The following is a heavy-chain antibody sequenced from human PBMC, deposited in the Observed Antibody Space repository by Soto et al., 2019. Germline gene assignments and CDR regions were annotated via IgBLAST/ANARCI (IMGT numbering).Heavy chain of an antibody. Sequence: EVQLAESGGGMVQPGGSLRLSCVASGFTFSSYDMHWVRQAPGKGLEYVSSISSSGGSTYYGNSVKGRFTISGDNSKNTLYLQVGSLRAQDMAVYYCVRLVSGNYDYWGQGTLVTVSS. CDR1: GFTFSSYD. CDR2: ISSSGGST. V-gene: IGHV3-64*01. D-gene: IGHD2-21*02. J-gene: IGHJ4*02. CDR3: VRLVSGNYDY.